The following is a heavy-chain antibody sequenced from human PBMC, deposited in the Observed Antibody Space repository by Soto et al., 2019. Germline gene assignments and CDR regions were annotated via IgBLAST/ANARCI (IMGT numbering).Heavy chain of an antibody. V-gene: IGHV5-10-1*01. Sequence: GESLKISCKGSGYSFTSYWISWVRQMPGKGLEWMGRIDPSDSYTNYSPSFQGHVTISADKSISTAYLQWSSLKASDTAMYYCARHNRYSSTWLEGWFDPWGQGTLVTVSS. CDR3: ARHNRYSSTWLEGWFDP. D-gene: IGHD6-13*01. J-gene: IGHJ5*02. CDR1: GYSFTSYW. CDR2: IDPSDSYT.